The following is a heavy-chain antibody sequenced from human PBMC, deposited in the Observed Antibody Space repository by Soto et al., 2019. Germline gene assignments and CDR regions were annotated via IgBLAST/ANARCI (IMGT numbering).Heavy chain of an antibody. V-gene: IGHV4-4*07. Sequence: QVQLQESGPGLVRPSETLSLRCTVSGGSIRRFYWNWIRQPAGKGLEWIGRIYSRGDTNYNPSLKSRVTMVVDTSKNELSLSLNSVTAADSAVDYCASIGEDIFYGMDVWGQGTTVSVSS. J-gene: IGHJ6*02. CDR3: ASIGEDIFYGMDV. CDR2: IYSRGDT. CDR1: GGSIRRFY. D-gene: IGHD2-15*01.